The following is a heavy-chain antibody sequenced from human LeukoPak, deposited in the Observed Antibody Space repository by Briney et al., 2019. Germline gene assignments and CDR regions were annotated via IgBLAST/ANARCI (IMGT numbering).Heavy chain of an antibody. D-gene: IGHD1-26*01. J-gene: IGHJ4*02. CDR3: ARWSLGDY. CDR2: IKPDGSDQ. CDR1: GFPFSSYP. V-gene: IGHV3-7*01. Sequence: GGSLRLSCAGSGFPFSSYPISWVRQPPGKGLEWVANIKPDGSDQYYVDSVKGRFTISRDNAKNSLYLQMNSLRAEDTAVYYCARWSLGDYWGQGTLVTVSS.